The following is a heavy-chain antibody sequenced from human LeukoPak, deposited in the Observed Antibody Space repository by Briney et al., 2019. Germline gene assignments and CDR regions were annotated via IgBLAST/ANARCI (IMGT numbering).Heavy chain of an antibody. J-gene: IGHJ4*02. CDR3: ARXHTSGWYNVDY. CDR2: IYYSGST. V-gene: IGHV4-59*08. Sequence: PSETLSLTCTVSGGSINNYYWSWIRQPPGKGLEWIGCIYYSGSTNYNPSLESRVTMSVDTSKNQFSLKLSSVTAADPAVCYCARXHTSGWYNVDYXGQGTLVTVSS. D-gene: IGHD6-19*01. CDR1: GGSINNYY.